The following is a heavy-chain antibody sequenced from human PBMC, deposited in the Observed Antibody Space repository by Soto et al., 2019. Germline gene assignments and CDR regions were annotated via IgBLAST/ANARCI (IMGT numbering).Heavy chain of an antibody. CDR3: ARVLEQQLVLGWFDP. CDR2: ISAYNGNT. D-gene: IGHD6-13*01. CDR1: GYTFTNYY. V-gene: IGHV1-18*04. Sequence: ASVKVSCKASGYTFTNYYIHWVRQAPGQGLEWMGWISAYNGNTNYAQKLQGRVTMTTDTSTSTAYMELRSLRSDDTAVYYCARVLEQQLVLGWFDPWGQGTLVTVSS. J-gene: IGHJ5*02.